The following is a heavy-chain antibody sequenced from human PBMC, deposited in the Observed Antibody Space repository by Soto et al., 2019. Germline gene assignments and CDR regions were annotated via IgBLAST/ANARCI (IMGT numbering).Heavy chain of an antibody. CDR3: ATVRWELHDAFDI. CDR2: IYHSGMT. V-gene: IGHV4-31*03. Sequence: QVQLQESGPGLVKPSQTLSLTCTVSGGSISTGGYYWSWIRQHPGRGLEWIGYIYHSGMTFSNPSLKSRVAISIDTSKNKFSLTLSSVTAADTAVYYCATVRWELHDAFDIWGQGTMVSVSS. CDR1: GGSISTGGYY. J-gene: IGHJ3*02. D-gene: IGHD1-26*01.